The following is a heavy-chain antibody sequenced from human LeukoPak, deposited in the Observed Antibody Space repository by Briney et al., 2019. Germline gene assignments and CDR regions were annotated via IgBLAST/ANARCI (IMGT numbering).Heavy chain of an antibody. D-gene: IGHD3-9*01. CDR3: AKDLARLRYFDWLLLDY. CDR2: ISYDGSDK. CDR1: GFTFSSYG. V-gene: IGHV3-30*18. J-gene: IGHJ4*02. Sequence: GGSLRLSCAASGFTFSSYGMHWVRQAPGKGLEWVAVISYDGSDKYYADSVKGRFTISRDNSKNTLYLQMNSLRAEDTAVYYCAKDLARLRYFDWLLLDYWGQGTLVTASS.